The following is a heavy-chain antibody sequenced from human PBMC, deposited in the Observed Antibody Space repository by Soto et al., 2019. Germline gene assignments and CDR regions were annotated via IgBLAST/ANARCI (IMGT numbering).Heavy chain of an antibody. Sequence: HPGGSLRLSCAASGFIFSSFGMHWVRQAPGKGLEWVAHIWYDGSNTYYADSVKGRFTISRDNSRNTLYLQMNSLRAEDTAVYHCVRDLLGSGGHFDHWGQGTPVTVSS. V-gene: IGHV3-33*01. CDR2: IWYDGSNT. J-gene: IGHJ4*02. CDR3: VRDLLGSGGHFDH. CDR1: GFIFSSFG. D-gene: IGHD7-27*01.